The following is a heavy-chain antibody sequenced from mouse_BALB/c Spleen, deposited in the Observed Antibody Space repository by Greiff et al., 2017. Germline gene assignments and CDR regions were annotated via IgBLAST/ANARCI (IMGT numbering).Heavy chain of an antibody. Sequence: QVQLQQSGPGLVAPSQSLSITCTVSGFSLTSYGVSWIRQPPGKGLEWLGVIWGGGSTYYNSALKSRLSISKDNSKSQVFLKMNSLQTDDTAMYYCAKPHGNYDWYFDVWGAGTTVTVSS. CDR3: AKPHGNYDWYFDV. V-gene: IGHV2-6-5*01. J-gene: IGHJ1*01. D-gene: IGHD2-1*01. CDR1: GFSLTSYG. CDR2: IWGGGST.